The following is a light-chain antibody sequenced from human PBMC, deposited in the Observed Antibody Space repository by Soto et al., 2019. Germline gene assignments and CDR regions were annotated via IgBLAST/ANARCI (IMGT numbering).Light chain of an antibody. CDR3: QQFGRSSWT. Sequence: ESVLTQSPGTLSLSPGEKATLSCRASQSVSSSYLAWYQQKSGQAPRLLIYGASSRATGIPDRFSGSGSGTDFTLTVSRLEPEDFAVYSCQQFGRSSWTFGQGTKV. V-gene: IGKV3-20*01. CDR1: QSVSSSY. CDR2: GAS. J-gene: IGKJ1*01.